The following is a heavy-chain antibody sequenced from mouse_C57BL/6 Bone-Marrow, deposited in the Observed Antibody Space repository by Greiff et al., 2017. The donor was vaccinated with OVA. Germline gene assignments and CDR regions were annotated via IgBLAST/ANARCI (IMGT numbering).Heavy chain of an antibody. CDR3: ARGDYDGSSFAWFAY. D-gene: IGHD1-1*01. V-gene: IGHV1-59*01. CDR1: GYTFTSYC. J-gene: IGHJ3*01. CDR2: IDPSDSYT. Sequence: QVQLQQPGAELVRPGTSVKLSCTASGYTFTSYCMRWVKQRPGQGLEWIGVIDPSDSYTNYNQKFKGKATLTVDTSSSTAYMQLSSLTSEDSAVYYCARGDYDGSSFAWFAYWGQGTLVTVSA.